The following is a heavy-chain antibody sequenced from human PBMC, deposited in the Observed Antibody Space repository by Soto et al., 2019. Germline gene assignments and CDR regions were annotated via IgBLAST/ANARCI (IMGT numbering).Heavy chain of an antibody. V-gene: IGHV3-48*03. D-gene: IGHD3-22*01. CDR3: ARENNLYYDSSGYYYSRWFDP. CDR2: ISSSGSTI. CDR1: GFTFSSYE. Sequence: EVQLVESGGGLVQPGGSLRLSCAASGFTFSSYEMNWVRQAPGKGLEWVSYISSSGSTIYYADSVKGRFTISRDNAKNSLYLQMNSLRAEDTAVYYCARENNLYYDSSGYYYSRWFDPWGQGTLVTVSS. J-gene: IGHJ5*02.